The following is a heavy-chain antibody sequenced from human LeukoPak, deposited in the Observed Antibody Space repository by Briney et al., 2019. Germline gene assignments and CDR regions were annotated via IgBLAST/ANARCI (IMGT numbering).Heavy chain of an antibody. V-gene: IGHV1-3*01. J-gene: IGHJ4*02. Sequence: ASVKVSCKASGYTFTSYAMHWVRQAPGQRLEWMGWINAGNGNTKYSQKFQGRVTITRDTSASTAYMELSSLRSEDTAVYYCARAYGSYSPWGLWGQGTLVTVSS. CDR3: ARAYGSYSPWGL. CDR1: GYTFTSYA. CDR2: INAGNGNT. D-gene: IGHD1-26*01.